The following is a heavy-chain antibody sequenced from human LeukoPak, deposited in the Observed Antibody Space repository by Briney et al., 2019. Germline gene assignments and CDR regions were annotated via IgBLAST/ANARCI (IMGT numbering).Heavy chain of an antibody. CDR3: ARGLTAIVVVPAAKRAFDI. D-gene: IGHD2-2*01. V-gene: IGHV4-59*01. J-gene: IGHJ3*02. Sequence: SETLSLTCTVSGGSISSYYWSWIRQPPGKGLEWIGYIYYSGSTNYNPSLKSRVTISVDTSKNQFSLKLSSVTAADTAVYYCARGLTAIVVVPAAKRAFDIWGQGTMVTVSS. CDR2: IYYSGST. CDR1: GGSISSYY.